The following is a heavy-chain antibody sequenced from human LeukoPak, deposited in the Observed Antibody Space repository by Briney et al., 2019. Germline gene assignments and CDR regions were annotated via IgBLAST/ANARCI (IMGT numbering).Heavy chain of an antibody. CDR1: GGSFSGYY. CDR2: INHSGST. Sequence: KPSETLSLTCAVYGGSFSGYYWSWIRQPPGKGLEWIGEINHSGSTNYNPSLKSRVTISVDTSKNQFSLKLSSVTAADTAVYYCARALRGWYPYYYGMDVWGQGTTVTVSS. V-gene: IGHV4-34*01. CDR3: ARALRGWYPYYYGMDV. D-gene: IGHD6-19*01. J-gene: IGHJ6*02.